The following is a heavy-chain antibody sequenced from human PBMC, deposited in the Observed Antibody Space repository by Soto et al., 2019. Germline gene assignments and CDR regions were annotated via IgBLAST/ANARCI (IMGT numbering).Heavy chain of an antibody. V-gene: IGHV1-3*01. CDR1: GYTFTSYA. J-gene: IGHJ4*02. D-gene: IGHD6-13*01. Sequence: ASVKVSCKASGYTFTSYAMHWVRQAPGQRLEWMGWINAGNGNTKYSQKFQGRVTITRDTSASTAFMELSSLRPEDTAVYYCARGSAAAGPYYFDYWAQGTLVTVSS. CDR3: ARGSAAAGPYYFDY. CDR2: INAGNGNT.